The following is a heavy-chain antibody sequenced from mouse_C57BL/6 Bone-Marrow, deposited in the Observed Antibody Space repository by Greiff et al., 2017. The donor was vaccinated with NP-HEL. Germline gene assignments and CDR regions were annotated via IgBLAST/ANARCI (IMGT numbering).Heavy chain of an antibody. V-gene: IGHV1-26*01. CDR2: INPNNGGT. Sequence: EVQLQQSGPELVKPGASVKISCKASGYTFTDYYMNWVKQSHGKSLEWIGDINPNNGGTSYKQKFKGKATLTVDKSSSTAYMELRSLTSEDSAVYYCARGGRFAYWGQGTLVTVSA. CDR3: ARGGRFAY. D-gene: IGHD3-3*01. J-gene: IGHJ3*01. CDR1: GYTFTDYY.